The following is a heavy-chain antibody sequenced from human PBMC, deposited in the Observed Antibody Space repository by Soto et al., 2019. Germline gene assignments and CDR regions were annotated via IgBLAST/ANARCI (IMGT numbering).Heavy chain of an antibody. Sequence: QVQLQQWGAGLLKPSETLSLTCAVYGGSFSGYYWSWIRQPPGKGLEWIGEINHSGSTNYNPSLKSRVTISVDTSKNQFSLKLSSVTAADTAVYYCARRSGWYFQRDYWGQGTLVTVSS. CDR2: INHSGST. D-gene: IGHD6-19*01. V-gene: IGHV4-34*01. J-gene: IGHJ4*02. CDR1: GGSFSGYY. CDR3: ARRSGWYFQRDY.